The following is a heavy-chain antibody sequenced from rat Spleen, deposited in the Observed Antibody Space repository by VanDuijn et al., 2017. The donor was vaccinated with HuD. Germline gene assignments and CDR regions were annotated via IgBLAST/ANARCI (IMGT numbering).Heavy chain of an antibody. CDR3: ARSTYDYFDC. CDR1: GFTFSDYA. Sequence: EVQLVESGGGLVQPGRSLKLSCAASGFTFSDYAMNWIRQAPTKGLEWVASITPSGGSTYYRDSVKGRFTISRDNAKNTLYLQLNSLRTEDTATYYCARSTYDYFDCWGQGVKVTVSS. CDR2: ITPSGGST. V-gene: IGHV5-19*01. J-gene: IGHJ2*01. D-gene: IGHD2-1*01.